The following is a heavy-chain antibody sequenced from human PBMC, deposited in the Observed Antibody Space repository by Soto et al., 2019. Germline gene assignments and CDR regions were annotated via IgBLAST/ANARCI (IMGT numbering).Heavy chain of an antibody. CDR3: ARDSRTDGYKYDYFDY. CDR1: GFTFSSYG. D-gene: IGHD5-12*01. Sequence: QVQLVESGGGVVQPGRSLRLSCAASGFTFSSYGMHWVRQAPGKGLEWVAVISYDGSNKYYADSVKGRFTISRDNSKNTLYLQMNSLRAEDTGMFYCARDSRTDGYKYDYFDYWGQGTLVTVSS. V-gene: IGHV3-30*03. J-gene: IGHJ4*02. CDR2: ISYDGSNK.